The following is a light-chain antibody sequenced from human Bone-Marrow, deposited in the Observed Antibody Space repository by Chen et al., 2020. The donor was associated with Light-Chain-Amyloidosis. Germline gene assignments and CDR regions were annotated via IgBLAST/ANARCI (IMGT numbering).Light chain of an antibody. CDR3: QSADSSGTYEVI. V-gene: IGLV3-25*03. J-gene: IGLJ2*01. Sequence: SYELTQPPSVSVSPGQTARITCSGDDLPTKYAYWYQQKPGHAPVLVIHRDTERPSGSSERFSGSSSGTTATLTISGVQAEDEADYHCQSADSSGTYEVIFGGGTKLPVL. CDR2: RDT. CDR1: DLPTKY.